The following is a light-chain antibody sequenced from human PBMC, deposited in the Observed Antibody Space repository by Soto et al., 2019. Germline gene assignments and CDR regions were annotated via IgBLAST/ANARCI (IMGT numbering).Light chain of an antibody. CDR1: RSINTY. Sequence: DIQMTQFPSSLLAFVGDRVTITCRPSRSINTYVNGYQQRPGKAPELLIYSSSSLHTGVPSRLSGSGAGTDFTFSINSLLPEDFAIYYCQQTYSTPRTFGQWTKVDIK. V-gene: IGKV1-39*01. CDR3: QQTYSTPRT. CDR2: SSS. J-gene: IGKJ1*01.